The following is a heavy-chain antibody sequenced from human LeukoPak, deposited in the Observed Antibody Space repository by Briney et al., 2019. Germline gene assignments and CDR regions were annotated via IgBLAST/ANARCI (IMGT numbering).Heavy chain of an antibody. CDR3: ARDKSWRYCSGASCYQGPFFDY. D-gene: IGHD2-15*01. J-gene: IGHJ4*02. V-gene: IGHV1-18*01. CDR1: GYTFTSYG. CDR2: ISAYNGNT. Sequence: ASVKVSCKASGYTFTSYGISWVRQAPGQGLEWMGWISAYNGNTNYAQKLQGRVTMTTDTSTSTAYMELRSLRSDDTAVYYCARDKSWRYCSGASCYQGPFFDYWGQGTLVTVSS.